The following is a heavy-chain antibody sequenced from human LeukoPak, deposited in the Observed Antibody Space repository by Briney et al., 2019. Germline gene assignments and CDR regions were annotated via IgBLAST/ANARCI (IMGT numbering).Heavy chain of an antibody. CDR3: AGPRAGYYGAYYMDV. Sequence: SETLSLXCTVSGGSISSSSYYWGWIRQPPGNGLEWIGSIYYSGITYYSPSLRSRVTISVATSKSQFSLKLSSVPAADTAVYYCAGPRAGYYGAYYMDVWGKGTKVTVSS. V-gene: IGHV4-39*01. CDR2: IYYSGIT. D-gene: IGHD3-10*01. CDR1: GGSISSSSYY. J-gene: IGHJ6*03.